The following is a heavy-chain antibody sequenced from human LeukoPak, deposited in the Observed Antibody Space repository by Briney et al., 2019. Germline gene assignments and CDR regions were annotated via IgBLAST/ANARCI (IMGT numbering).Heavy chain of an antibody. Sequence: SETLSLTCTVSGGSVSSGSDSWSWIRPPPGKGLEWVGYIYYSGSTNYNPSLISRVTMSVDTAKNQFSLKLRSVTAADTAVYYCVRSLRLYNFDYWGQGTLVTVSS. V-gene: IGHV4-61*01. CDR1: GGSVSSGSDS. CDR2: IYYSGST. J-gene: IGHJ4*02. CDR3: VRSLRLYNFDY.